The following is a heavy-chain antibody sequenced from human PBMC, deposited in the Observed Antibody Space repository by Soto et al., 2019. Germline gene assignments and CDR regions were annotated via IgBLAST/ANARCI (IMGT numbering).Heavy chain of an antibody. D-gene: IGHD3-3*01. V-gene: IGHV1-69*01. J-gene: IGHJ6*02. CDR1: GGTFSSYA. CDR3: ARITIFGVVIKIPYYYYGMDV. CDR2: IIPIFGTA. Sequence: QVQLVQSGAEVKKPGSSVKVSCKASGGTFSSYAISWVRQAPGQGLEWMGGIIPIFGTANYAQKFQGRVTITADESTSTAYMELSSLRSEDTAVYYCARITIFGVVIKIPYYYYGMDVWAQGTTVTVSS.